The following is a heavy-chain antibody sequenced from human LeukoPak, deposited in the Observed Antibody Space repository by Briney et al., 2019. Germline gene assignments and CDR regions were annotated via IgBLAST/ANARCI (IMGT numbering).Heavy chain of an antibody. J-gene: IGHJ1*01. Sequence: GGSLRLSCAASGFTFSSYAMTWVRQAPGKGLEWVSTTENDGSKYYSVSVKGGLTIFSDNSKNKLYLQMMSLRVEDTAVYYCAKDRSGSRCWGQGTPVTVSS. CDR1: GFTFSSYA. CDR3: AKDRSGSRC. CDR2: TTENDGSK. D-gene: IGHD2-15*01. V-gene: IGHV3-23*01.